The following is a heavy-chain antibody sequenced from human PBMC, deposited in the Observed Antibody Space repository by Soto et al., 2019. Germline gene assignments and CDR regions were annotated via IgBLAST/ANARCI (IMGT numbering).Heavy chain of an antibody. D-gene: IGHD6-6*01. CDR1: GGTFSSYA. J-gene: IGHJ6*02. V-gene: IGHV1-69*01. Sequence: QVQLVQSGAEVKKPGSSVKVSCKASGGTFSSYAISWVRQAPGQGLEWMGGVIPIFGTANYVHKFQGIVTITADESTSTAYMELSSLRSEDTAVYYCASAYPSASSPHNQYYYYYGMDVWGQGTTVTVSS. CDR2: VIPIFGTA. CDR3: ASAYPSASSPHNQYYYYYGMDV.